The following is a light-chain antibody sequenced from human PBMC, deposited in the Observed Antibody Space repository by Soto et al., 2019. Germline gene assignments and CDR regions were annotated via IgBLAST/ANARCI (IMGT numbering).Light chain of an antibody. CDR3: QQSYSTPTWT. Sequence: DIQMSQSPSSLSASVGDRVTITCRASQNIGKYLTWYQQKAEKATKALIYAASSLLGGDPSRFSGSGSGTDFTLSSSSLQHEDFATYYCQQSYSTPTWTFGQGTKVDFK. CDR2: AAS. J-gene: IGKJ1*01. CDR1: QNIGKY. V-gene: IGKV1-39*01.